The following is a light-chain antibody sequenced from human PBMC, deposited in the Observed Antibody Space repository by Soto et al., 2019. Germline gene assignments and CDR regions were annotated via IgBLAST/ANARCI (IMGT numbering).Light chain of an antibody. CDR3: QQYSNWPYT. J-gene: IGKJ2*01. V-gene: IGKV3-15*01. CDR1: QSVSSN. CDR2: GAS. Sequence: EIVMTQSPATLSVSPGERATLSCRASQSVSSNLAWYQQKPGQAPRLLIYGASTRATGIPARFSGSGSGTEFTLTISSLQSADFVVYYCQQYSNWPYTFGQGTKLEIK.